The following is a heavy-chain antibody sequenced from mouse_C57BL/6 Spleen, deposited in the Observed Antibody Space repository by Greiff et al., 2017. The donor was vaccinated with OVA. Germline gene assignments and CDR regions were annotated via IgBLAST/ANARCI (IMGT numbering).Heavy chain of an antibody. J-gene: IGHJ4*01. Sequence: EVQLQESGPGLVKPSQSLSLTCSVTGYSITSGYYWNWLRQFPGNKLEWMGYISYDGSNNYNPSLKNRISITRDTSKNQFFLKLNSVTTEDTATYYCARGDWEGAMDYWGQGTSVTVSS. CDR3: ARGDWEGAMDY. D-gene: IGHD4-1*01. CDR2: ISYDGSN. V-gene: IGHV3-6*01. CDR1: GYSITSGYY.